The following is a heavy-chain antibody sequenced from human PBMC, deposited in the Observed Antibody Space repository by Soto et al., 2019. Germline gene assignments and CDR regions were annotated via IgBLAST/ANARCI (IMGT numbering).Heavy chain of an antibody. Sequence: GGSLRLSCAASGFTFSSYSMNWVRQAPGKGLEWVSSISSSSSYIYYADSVKGRFTISRDNAKNSLYLQMNSLRAEDTAVYYCARLGPVYYGMDVWGQGTTVTLSS. D-gene: IGHD3-16*01. J-gene: IGHJ6*02. CDR1: GFTFSSYS. CDR3: ARLGPVYYGMDV. CDR2: ISSSSSYI. V-gene: IGHV3-21*01.